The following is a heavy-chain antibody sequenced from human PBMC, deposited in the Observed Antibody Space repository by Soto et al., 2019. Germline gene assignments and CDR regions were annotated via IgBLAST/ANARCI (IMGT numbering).Heavy chain of an antibody. CDR1: GYSFTSYW. J-gene: IGHJ6*02. CDR2: IDPSDSYT. D-gene: IGHD2-2*01. V-gene: IGHV5-10-1*01. CDR3: AAPNCSSTSCYHLGYYYYGMDV. Sequence: GESLKISCKGSGYSFTSYWISWVRQMPGKGLEWMGRIDPSDSYTNYSPSFQGHVTISADKSISTAYLQWSSLKASDTAMYYCAAPNCSSTSCYHLGYYYYGMDVWGQGTTVTVSS.